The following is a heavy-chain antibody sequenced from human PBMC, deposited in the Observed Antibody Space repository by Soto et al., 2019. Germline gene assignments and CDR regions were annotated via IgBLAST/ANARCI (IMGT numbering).Heavy chain of an antibody. CDR3: ARHDYGGNYFDY. D-gene: IGHD4-17*01. CDR1: GGSISSSSYC. Sequence: SETLSLTCTVSGGSISSSSYCWGWIRQPPGKGLEWIGSIYYSGSTYYNPSLKSRVTISVDTSKNQFSLKLSSVTAADTAVYYCARHDYGGNYFDYWGQGTLVTVS. CDR2: IYYSGST. V-gene: IGHV4-39*01. J-gene: IGHJ4*02.